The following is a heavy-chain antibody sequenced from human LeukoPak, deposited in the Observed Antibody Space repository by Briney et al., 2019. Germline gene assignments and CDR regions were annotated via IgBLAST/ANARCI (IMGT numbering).Heavy chain of an antibody. CDR2: ILNTGSA. CDR1: GASISSYY. CDR3: ARDKALRNWYFDL. V-gene: IGHV4-59*01. Sequence: KASETLSLTCTVSGASISSYYWGWIRQPPGKGLEWLGYILNTGSANYNPSLKSRVTISIDTSKNQFSLKLTSVTAADTAVYYCARDKALRNWYFDLWGRGTLATVSS. J-gene: IGHJ2*01.